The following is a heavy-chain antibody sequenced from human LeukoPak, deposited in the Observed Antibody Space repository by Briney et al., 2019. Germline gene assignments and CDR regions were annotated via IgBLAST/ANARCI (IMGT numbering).Heavy chain of an antibody. CDR2: INPNSGGT. V-gene: IGHV1-2*02. CDR3: ARGSFDGYNQYYFDY. J-gene: IGHJ4*02. D-gene: IGHD5-24*01. CDR1: GYTFTSYD. Sequence: ASVKVSCKASGYTFTSYDINWVRQATGQGLEWMGWINPNSGGTNYAQKFQGRVTMTRDTSISTAYMELSRLRSDDTAVYYCARGSFDGYNQYYFDYWGQGTLVTVSS.